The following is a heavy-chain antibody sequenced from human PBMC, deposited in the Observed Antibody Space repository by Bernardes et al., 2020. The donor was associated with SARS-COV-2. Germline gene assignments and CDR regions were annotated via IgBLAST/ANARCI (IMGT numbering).Heavy chain of an antibody. CDR2: ISGSGGST. CDR1: GFTFSSYA. D-gene: IGHD3-3*01. CDR3: AKRAIVEWFMRGYYFDY. V-gene: IGHV3-23*01. J-gene: IGHJ4*02. Sequence: GGSLRLSCAASGFTFSSYAMSWVRQAPGKGLEWVSAISGSGGSTYYADSVKGRFTISRDNSKNTLYLQMNSLRAEDTAVYYCAKRAIVEWFMRGYYFDYWGQGTLVTVSS.